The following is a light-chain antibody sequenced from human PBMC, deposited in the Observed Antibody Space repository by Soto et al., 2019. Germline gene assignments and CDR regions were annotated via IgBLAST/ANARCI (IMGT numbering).Light chain of an antibody. CDR1: GTSYD. CDR2: GNS. V-gene: IGLV1-40*01. J-gene: IGLJ1*01. Sequence: QSVVAQPPSVAGAPVQRVTISCTLMGTSYDVEWDEQLPGSAPKVLIYGNSNRPSGVPDRCSGSKSGTSASLAITGLEAGDEADYYCQSYDSSPNVSYVFGTGTKVTVL. CDR3: QSYDSSPNVSYV.